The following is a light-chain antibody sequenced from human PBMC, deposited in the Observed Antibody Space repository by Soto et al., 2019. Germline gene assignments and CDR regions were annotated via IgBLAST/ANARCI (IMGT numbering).Light chain of an antibody. J-gene: IGKJ1*01. V-gene: IGKV3-20*01. CDR3: QQCDGSPFA. CDR1: QRLSSAC. Sequence: EIVLTQSPGTLSLSPGERATLSCRASQRLSSACLAWYQQKPGQAPRLLIYGASSRATGVPDRFSGSGSGTDFTFTIGRLEPEDFAVYYCQQCDGSPFAFGQGTKVDIK. CDR2: GAS.